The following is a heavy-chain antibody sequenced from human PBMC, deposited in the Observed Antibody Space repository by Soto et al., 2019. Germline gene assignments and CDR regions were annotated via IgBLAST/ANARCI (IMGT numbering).Heavy chain of an antibody. V-gene: IGHV3-30*18. CDR2: ISYDGSNK. CDR1: GFTFSSYG. J-gene: IGHJ4*02. CDR3: AKFSAQSSGWSNFDY. D-gene: IGHD6-19*01. Sequence: PGGSLRLSCAASGFTFSSYGMHWVRQAPGKGLEWVAVISYDGSNKYYADSVKGRFTISRDNSKNTLYLQMNSLRAEDTAVYYCAKFSAQSSGWSNFDYWGQGTLVTVSS.